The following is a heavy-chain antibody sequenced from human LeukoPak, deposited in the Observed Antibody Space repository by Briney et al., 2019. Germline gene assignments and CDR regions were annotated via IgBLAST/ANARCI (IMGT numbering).Heavy chain of an antibody. CDR2: IYYSGST. D-gene: IGHD2/OR15-2a*01. J-gene: IGHJ3*02. CDR1: GGSISSGDYY. V-gene: IGHV4-30-4*08. CDR3: ATEGRTTLDAFDI. Sequence: SRTLSLTCTVSGGSISSGDYYWSWIRQPPGKGLEWIGYIYYSGSTYYNPSLKSRVTISVDTSKNQFSLKLSSMTAADTAVYYCATEGRTTLDAFDIWGQGTMVPVSS.